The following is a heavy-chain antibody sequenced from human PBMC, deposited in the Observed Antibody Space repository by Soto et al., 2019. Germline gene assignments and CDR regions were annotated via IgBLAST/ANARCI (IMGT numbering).Heavy chain of an antibody. D-gene: IGHD3-10*01. CDR1: GFTFSSYA. CDR3: AREEFTDWFDP. V-gene: IGHV3-30-3*01. CDR2: ISYDGSNK. Sequence: PGGSLRLSCAASGFTFSSYAMHWVRQAPGKGLEWVAVISYDGSNKYYADSVEGRFTISRDNSKNTLYLQMNSLRAEDTAVYYCAREEFTDWFDPWGQGTLVSVSS. J-gene: IGHJ5*02.